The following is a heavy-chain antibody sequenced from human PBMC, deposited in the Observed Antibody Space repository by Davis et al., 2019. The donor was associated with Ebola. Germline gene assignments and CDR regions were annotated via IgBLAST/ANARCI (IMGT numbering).Heavy chain of an antibody. V-gene: IGHV3-30*18. J-gene: IGHJ6*02. Sequence: GGSLRLSCAASGFTFSSYGMHWVRQAPGKGLEWVAVISYDGSNKYYADSVKGRFTISRDNSKNTLYLQMNSLRAEDTAVYYCAKDLGAPPFYGMDVWGQGTTVTVSS. CDR2: ISYDGSNK. CDR3: AKDLGAPPFYGMDV. D-gene: IGHD3-16*01. CDR1: GFTFSSYG.